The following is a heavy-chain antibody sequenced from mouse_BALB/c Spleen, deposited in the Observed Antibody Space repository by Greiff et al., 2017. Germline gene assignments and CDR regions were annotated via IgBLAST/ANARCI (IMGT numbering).Heavy chain of an antibody. CDR3: ARELGRTWFAY. CDR1: GFTFSDYY. V-gene: IGHV5-4*02. J-gene: IGHJ3*01. Sequence: DVHLVESGGGLVKPGGSLKLSCAASGFTFSDYYMYWVRQTPEKRLEWVATISDGGSYTYYPDSVKGRFTISRDNAKNNLYLQMSSLKSEDTAMYYCARELGRTWFAYWGQGTLVTVSA. D-gene: IGHD4-1*01. CDR2: ISDGGSYT.